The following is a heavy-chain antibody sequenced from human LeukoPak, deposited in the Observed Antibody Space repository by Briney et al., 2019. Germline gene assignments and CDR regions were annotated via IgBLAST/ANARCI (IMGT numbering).Heavy chain of an antibody. V-gene: IGHV3-33*06. J-gene: IGHJ5*02. CDR3: AKNGHDYGDLGWFDP. CDR2: IWYDGSNK. D-gene: IGHD4-17*01. Sequence: GGSLRLSCAASGFTFSDSWMSWVRQAPGKGLEWVAVIWYDGSNKYYADSVKGRFTISRDNSKNTLYLQMNSLRAEDTAVYYCAKNGHDYGDLGWFDPWGQGTLVTVSS. CDR1: GFTFSDSW.